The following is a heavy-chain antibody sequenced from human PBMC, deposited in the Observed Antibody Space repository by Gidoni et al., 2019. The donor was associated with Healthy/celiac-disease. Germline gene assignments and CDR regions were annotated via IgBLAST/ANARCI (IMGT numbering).Heavy chain of an antibody. CDR1: GGSISSGSYY. Sequence: QVQLQESGPGLVKPSQPLSLTCTVSGGSISSGSYYWSWIRQPAGKGLEWIGRIYTSGSPNYNPSLKSRVTISVDTSKNQFSLKLSSVTAADTAVYYCARDLSPGAFDIWGQGTMVTVSS. J-gene: IGHJ3*02. CDR2: IYTSGSP. V-gene: IGHV4-61*02. D-gene: IGHD7-27*01. CDR3: ARDLSPGAFDI.